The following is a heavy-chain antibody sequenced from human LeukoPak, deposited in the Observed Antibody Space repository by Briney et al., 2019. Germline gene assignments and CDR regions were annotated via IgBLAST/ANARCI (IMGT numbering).Heavy chain of an antibody. CDR1: GFTFNRYN. J-gene: IGHJ5*02. V-gene: IGHV3-21*01. CDR2: ISTSSSYI. Sequence: GGSLRLSCAASGFTFNRYNMNWVRRAPGKGLEWVSSISTSSSYIYCADSVRGRFTISRDNAKNSLYLQMNSLRAEDTAVYSCARGADGVSSNSRGWFDPWGQGTLVTVSS. D-gene: IGHD2-15*01. CDR3: ARGADGVSSNSRGWFDP.